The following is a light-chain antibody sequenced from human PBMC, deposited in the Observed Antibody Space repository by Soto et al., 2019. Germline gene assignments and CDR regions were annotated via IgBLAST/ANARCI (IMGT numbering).Light chain of an antibody. V-gene: IGLV3-1*01. J-gene: IGLJ2*01. CDR3: QAWDSRHVV. Sequence: SYELTRPPSMSVSPGQTASITCSGEKLGNKFVCWYQQKPGQSPVVVIYQDSRRPSGIPERFSGSNSGNTATLTISGTQAMDEADYYCQAWDSRHVVFGGGTKVTVL. CDR2: QDS. CDR1: KLGNKF.